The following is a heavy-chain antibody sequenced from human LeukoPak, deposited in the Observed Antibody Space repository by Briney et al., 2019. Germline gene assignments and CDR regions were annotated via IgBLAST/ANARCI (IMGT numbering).Heavy chain of an antibody. V-gene: IGHV4-59*08. CDR3: ARLMTTVILGAFDI. CDR1: GGSISSYY. CDR2: MYYSGSP. Sequence: SETLSLTCTVSGGSISSYYWSWIRQPPGKGLEWIGYMYYSGSPNYNPSLKSRVTVSVNTSKNQFSLKLSSVTAADTAVYYCARLMTTVILGAFDIWGHGAMVTVSS. D-gene: IGHD4-11*01. J-gene: IGHJ3*02.